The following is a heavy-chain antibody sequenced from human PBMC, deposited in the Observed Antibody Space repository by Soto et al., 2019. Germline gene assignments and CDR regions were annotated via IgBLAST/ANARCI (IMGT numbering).Heavy chain of an antibody. D-gene: IGHD3-22*01. V-gene: IGHV1-46*03. CDR3: AKYYDISGYVDAFDI. J-gene: IGHJ3*02. CDR2: INPSGGIT. CDR1: GYTFTSYY. Sequence: ASVKFSCKASGYTFTSYYMHWVRQAPGQGLECMVIINPSGGITSYXXKFQGRVXXTRDTSTSTVXMELSXLRSEDTAVYYCAKYYDISGYVDAFDIXX.